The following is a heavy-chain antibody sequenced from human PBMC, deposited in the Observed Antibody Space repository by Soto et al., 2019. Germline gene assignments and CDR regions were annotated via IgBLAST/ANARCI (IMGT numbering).Heavy chain of an antibody. CDR1: GFTFSSYS. V-gene: IGHV3-21*01. D-gene: IGHD2-15*01. J-gene: IGHJ3*02. Sequence: EVQLVESGGGLVKPGGSLRLSCAASGFTFSSYSMNWVRQAPGKGLEWVSSISSSSSYIYYADSVKGRFTISRDNAKISLYLQMNSLRAEDTAVYYCARDERYCSGGSCYDAFDIWGQGTMVTVSS. CDR3: ARDERYCSGGSCYDAFDI. CDR2: ISSSSSYI.